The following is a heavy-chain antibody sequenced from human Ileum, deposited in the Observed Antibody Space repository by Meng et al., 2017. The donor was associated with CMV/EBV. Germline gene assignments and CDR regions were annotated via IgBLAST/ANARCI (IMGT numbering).Heavy chain of an antibody. CDR3: AKDRGPGYFDL. J-gene: IGHJ2*01. D-gene: IGHD3/OR15-3a*01. Sequence: GGSLRLSCAASGFSFSTYTMTWVRQAPGKGLEWVSVIYSGNSRTFYADSVKGRFTISRDNSKNTLYLQMNNLRAEDTAVYYCAKDRGPGYFDLWGRGTQVTVSS. CDR2: IYSGNSRT. V-gene: IGHV3-23*03. CDR1: GFSFSTYT.